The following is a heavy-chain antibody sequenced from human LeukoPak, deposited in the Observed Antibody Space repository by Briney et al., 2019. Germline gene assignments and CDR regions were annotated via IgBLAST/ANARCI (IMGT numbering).Heavy chain of an antibody. CDR2: ISSDGTDQ. D-gene: IGHD5-24*01. CDR1: GFTFGFHG. J-gene: IGHJ4*02. V-gene: IGHV3-30-3*01. Sequence: RSLRLSCSGSGFTFGFHGVHWVRQAPGKGLEWVAVISSDGTDQRYADSMKGRSSISRDNSKNTVSLQMRSLRVEDTAVYYCMSRDAYWGQGTLVIVSS. CDR3: MSRDAY.